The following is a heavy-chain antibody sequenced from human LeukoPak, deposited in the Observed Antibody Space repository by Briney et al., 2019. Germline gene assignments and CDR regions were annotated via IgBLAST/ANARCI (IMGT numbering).Heavy chain of an antibody. J-gene: IGHJ4*02. V-gene: IGHV1-18*01. Sequence: ASVKVSCKASGYTFVTYGINWVRQAPGQGPEWIGWISTYNGNTKYALKFQDRATLTRDTSTTTAYMELKSLTSDDRAVYYCAGASFDHWGQGTLVIVSS. CDR3: AGASFDH. CDR1: GYTFVTYG. CDR2: ISTYNGNT.